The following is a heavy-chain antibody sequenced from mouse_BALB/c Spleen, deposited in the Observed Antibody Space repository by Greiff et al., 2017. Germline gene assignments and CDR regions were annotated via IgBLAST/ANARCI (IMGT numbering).Heavy chain of an antibody. V-gene: IGHV5-6-5*01. Sequence: EVMLVESGGGLVKPGGSLKLSCAASGFTFSSYAMSWVRQTPEKRLEWVASISSGGSTYYPDSVKGRFTISRDNARNILYLQMSSLRSADTAMYYCASFTDYWGQGTSVTVSS. J-gene: IGHJ4*01. CDR3: ASFTDY. CDR2: ISSGGST. CDR1: GFTFSSYA.